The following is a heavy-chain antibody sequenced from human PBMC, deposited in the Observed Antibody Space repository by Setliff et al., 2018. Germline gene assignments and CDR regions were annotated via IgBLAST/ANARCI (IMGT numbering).Heavy chain of an antibody. CDR3: ARDGGEY. V-gene: IGHV3-23*01. CDR1: GLTFSSYA. Sequence: GGSLRLSCAASGLTFSSYAMSWVRQAPGKGLEWVSGISGSGGTTYYADSVRGRFIISRDNAKNSLYLQMNSLRAEDTAVYYCARDGGEYWGQGTLVTVSS. J-gene: IGHJ4*02. D-gene: IGHD3-16*01. CDR2: ISGSGGTT.